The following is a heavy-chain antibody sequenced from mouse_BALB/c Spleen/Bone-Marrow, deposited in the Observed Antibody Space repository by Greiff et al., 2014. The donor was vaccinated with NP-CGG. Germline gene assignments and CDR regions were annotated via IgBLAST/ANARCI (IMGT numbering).Heavy chain of an antibody. CDR3: ARDNWDY. CDR1: GYTFTSYW. CDR2: IFPSETYT. Sequence: VQLQQSGAELVRPGASVKLSCKASGYTFTSYWINWVKQRPGQGLEWIGNIFPSETYTNYNQKFKDKATLTVDISSSTAYMQLSSPTSEDSAVYYCARDNWDYWGQGTTLTVSS. V-gene: IGHV1-69*02. J-gene: IGHJ2*01. D-gene: IGHD4-1*01.